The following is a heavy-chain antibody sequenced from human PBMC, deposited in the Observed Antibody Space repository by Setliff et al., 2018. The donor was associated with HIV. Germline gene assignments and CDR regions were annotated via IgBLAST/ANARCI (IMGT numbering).Heavy chain of an antibody. Sequence: ASVKVSCKTSGFIFTNYAVHWVRQAPGQGLEWMGWINAGNGDTRYSQKFQGSVTFTRDTSASTAYMELTSLRSEDTAVYYCAINDRTYFYDSSGYYGNWFDPWGQGTLVTVSS. CDR2: INAGNGDT. J-gene: IGHJ5*02. CDR1: GFIFTNYA. CDR3: AINDRTYFYDSSGYYGNWFDP. V-gene: IGHV1-3*01. D-gene: IGHD3-22*01.